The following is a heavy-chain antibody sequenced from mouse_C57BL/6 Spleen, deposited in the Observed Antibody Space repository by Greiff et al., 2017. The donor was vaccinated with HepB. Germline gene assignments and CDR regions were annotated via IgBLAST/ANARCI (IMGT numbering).Heavy chain of an antibody. J-gene: IGHJ2*03. CDR1: GFNIKDYY. D-gene: IGHD1-1*01. V-gene: IGHV14-1*01. CDR3: TTEDGSSTHYFDY. Sequence: EVQLQQSGAELVRPGASVKLSCTASGFNIKDYYMHWVKQRPEQGLEWIGRIDPEDGDTEYAPKFQGKATMTADTSSNPAYLQPSSLTSEDTAVYYCTTEDGSSTHYFDYWDQGTSLTVSS. CDR2: IDPEDGDT.